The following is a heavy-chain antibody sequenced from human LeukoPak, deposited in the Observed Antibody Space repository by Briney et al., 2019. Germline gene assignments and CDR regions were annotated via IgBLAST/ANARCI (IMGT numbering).Heavy chain of an antibody. V-gene: IGHV3-23*01. CDR2: ISGDGITT. CDR1: GFTFNSHA. CDR3: ARGSSLAYWYFDL. J-gene: IGHJ2*01. D-gene: IGHD2-2*01. Sequence: GGSLRLSCAASGFTFNSHAMSWVRQAPGKGLEWVSGISGDGITTYYADSVKGRFTISRDNSKNTLYLQMNSLRAEDTAVYSCARGSSLAYWYFDLWGRGTLLTVSS.